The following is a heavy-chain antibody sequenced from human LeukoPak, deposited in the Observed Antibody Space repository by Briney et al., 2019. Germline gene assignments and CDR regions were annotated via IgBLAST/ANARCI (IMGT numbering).Heavy chain of an antibody. CDR2: ISAYNGNT. J-gene: IGHJ5*02. D-gene: IGHD6-6*01. CDR1: GYTFTNFG. CDR3: ARGPLHHSSSDNWFDP. V-gene: IGHV1-18*01. Sequence: ASVKVSCKASGYTFTNFGITWVRQAPGQGLEWMGWISAYNGNTNYVQRFQGRVTMTRNTSISTAYMELSSLRSEDTAVYYCARGPLHHSSSDNWFDPWGQGTLVTVSS.